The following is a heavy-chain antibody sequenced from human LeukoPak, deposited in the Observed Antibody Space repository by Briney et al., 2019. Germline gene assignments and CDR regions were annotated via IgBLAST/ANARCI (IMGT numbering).Heavy chain of an antibody. CDR3: AKDGGSSSCVY. CDR1: GFTFSSYA. V-gene: IGHV3-30-3*01. J-gene: IGHJ4*02. D-gene: IGHD6-13*01. CDR2: ISYDGSNK. Sequence: PGGSLRLSCAASGFTFSSYAMHWVRQAPGKGLEWVAVISYDGSNKYYADSVKGRFTISRDNSKNTLYLQMNSLRAEDTAVYYCAKDGGSSSCVYWGQGTLVTVSS.